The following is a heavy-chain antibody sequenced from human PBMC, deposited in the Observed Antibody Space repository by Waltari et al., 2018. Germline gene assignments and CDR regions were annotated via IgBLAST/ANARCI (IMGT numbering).Heavy chain of an antibody. J-gene: IGHJ4*02. CDR3: ARPSSGSHNY. D-gene: IGHD1-26*01. V-gene: IGHV3-66*01. CDR1: GFTVGNNY. CDR2: IYSGGDA. Sequence: DVQLVESGGGLVQPGGSLRLSCAASGFTVGNNYMSWVRQPPGKGLGRVSLIYSGGDAFYADSVKGRFTISRDNSKNTLYLQMNSLRAEDTAVYYCARPSSGSHNYWGRGTLVTVSS.